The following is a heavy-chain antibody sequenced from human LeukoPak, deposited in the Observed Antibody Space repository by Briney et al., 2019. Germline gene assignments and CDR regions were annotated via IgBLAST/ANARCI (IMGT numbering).Heavy chain of an antibody. CDR1: GYTFSSYA. Sequence: SVKVSCKASGYTFSSYAISWVRQAPGQGLEWMGGIIPIFGTANYAQKFQGRVTITADKSTSTAYMELSSLRSEDTAVYYCARDPYSSSWGAFDIWGQGTMVTVSS. V-gene: IGHV1-69*06. D-gene: IGHD6-13*01. J-gene: IGHJ3*02. CDR2: IIPIFGTA. CDR3: ARDPYSSSWGAFDI.